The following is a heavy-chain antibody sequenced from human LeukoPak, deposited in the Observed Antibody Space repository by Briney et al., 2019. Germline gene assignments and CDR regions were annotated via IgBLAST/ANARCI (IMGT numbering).Heavy chain of an antibody. CDR3: ARDLDYYDSSGYYFRWFDP. Sequence: SETMSLTCTVSGGSISSYYWSWIRQPPGKGLEWMGYIYYSGSTNYNPSLKSRVTISVDTSKNQFSLKLSSVTAADTAVYYCARDLDYYDSSGYYFRWFDPWGQGTLVTVSS. J-gene: IGHJ5*02. D-gene: IGHD3-22*01. V-gene: IGHV4-59*01. CDR1: GGSISSYY. CDR2: IYYSGST.